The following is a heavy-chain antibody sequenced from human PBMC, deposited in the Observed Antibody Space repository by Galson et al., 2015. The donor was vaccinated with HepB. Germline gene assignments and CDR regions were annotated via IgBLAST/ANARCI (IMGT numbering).Heavy chain of an antibody. CDR2: ISSSGSTI. J-gene: IGHJ4*02. CDR1: GFTFSSYE. Sequence: SLRLSCAASGFTFSSYEMNWVRQAPGKGLEWVSYISSSGSTIYYADSVRGRFTISRDNAKNSLYLQMNSLRAEDTAVYYCARWSYYYDSSGYYTGNFDYWGQGTLVTVSS. V-gene: IGHV3-48*03. CDR3: ARWSYYYDSSGYYTGNFDY. D-gene: IGHD3-22*01.